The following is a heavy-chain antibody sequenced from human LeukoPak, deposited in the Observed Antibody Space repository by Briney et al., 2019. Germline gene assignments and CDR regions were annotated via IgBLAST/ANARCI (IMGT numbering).Heavy chain of an antibody. CDR3: ARDYSIAAAGTIDY. Sequence: GASVKVSCKASGYTFTSYYMHWVRQAPGQRLERIGIINPSCGSTSYAQKFQGRVTMTRVMSTSTVYMELSSLRSEDTAVYYCARDYSIAAAGTIDYWGQGTLVTVSS. CDR2: INPSCGST. D-gene: IGHD6-13*01. CDR1: GYTFTSYY. V-gene: IGHV1-46*01. J-gene: IGHJ4*02.